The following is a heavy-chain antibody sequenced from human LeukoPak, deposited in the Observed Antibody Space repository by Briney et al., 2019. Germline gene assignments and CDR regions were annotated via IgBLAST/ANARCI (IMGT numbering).Heavy chain of an antibody. D-gene: IGHD3-10*01. Sequence: PGGSLRLSCSASGFTFSGYAMYWVRQAPGKGLEYVSAISSNGGSTYYADSVKGRFTISRDNSKNTLYLQMSSLRAEDTAVYYCVRGFTYYYGSGSYVDYWGQGTLATVSS. J-gene: IGHJ4*02. V-gene: IGHV3-64D*06. CDR3: VRGFTYYYGSGSYVDY. CDR2: ISSNGGST. CDR1: GFTFSGYA.